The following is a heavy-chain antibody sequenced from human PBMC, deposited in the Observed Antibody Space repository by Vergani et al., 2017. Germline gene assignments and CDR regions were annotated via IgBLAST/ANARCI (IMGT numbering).Heavy chain of an antibody. CDR1: GLIFNSYS. CDR2: INSRGTYT. V-gene: IGHV3-21*02. Sequence: EVQLVESGGGLAKPGGSLRLSCAASGLIFNSYSMNWVRQAPGKGLEWVSSINSRGTYTFYSDSVKGRFTISRDIANSSLFLQLSSLRAEDTAVYYCARDRYYYGMDIWGQGTTVTVSS. J-gene: IGHJ6*02. CDR3: ARDRYYYGMDI.